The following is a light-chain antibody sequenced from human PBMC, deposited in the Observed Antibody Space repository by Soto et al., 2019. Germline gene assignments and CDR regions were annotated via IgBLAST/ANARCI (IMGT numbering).Light chain of an antibody. V-gene: IGKV3-20*01. CDR2: GVF. CDR1: QSVNSNY. J-gene: IGKJ2*01. Sequence: ETVLTQSPGTVSLSPGERATLSCRTSQSVNSNYLAWYQQKPGQAPRLLIYGVFNRATGIPDRFSVSGSGTDFTLTISGLEPEDSAVYYCQHYDGSPRTFGQGTKLEIK. CDR3: QHYDGSPRT.